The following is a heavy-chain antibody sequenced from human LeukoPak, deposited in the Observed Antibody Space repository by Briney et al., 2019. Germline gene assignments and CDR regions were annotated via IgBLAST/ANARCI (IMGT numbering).Heavy chain of an antibody. CDR1: GGSISSNSYY. Sequence: SETLSLTCAVSGGSISSNSYYWGWIRQPPGKGLEWIGSIYYGGSTNYNPSLKSRVTITVDTSKNQFSLKLSSVTAADTAVYYCARRLRRQLVLNWFDPWGQGTLVTVSS. D-gene: IGHD6-13*01. J-gene: IGHJ5*02. V-gene: IGHV4-39*07. CDR2: IYYGGST. CDR3: ARRLRRQLVLNWFDP.